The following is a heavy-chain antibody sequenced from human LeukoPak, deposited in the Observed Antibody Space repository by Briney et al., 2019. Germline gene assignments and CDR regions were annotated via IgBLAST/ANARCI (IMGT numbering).Heavy chain of an antibody. D-gene: IGHD3-22*01. Sequence: PGGSLRLSCAASGFTFSSYSMNWVRQAPGKGLEWVSSISSSSSYIYYADSAKGRFTISRDNSKNTLYLQMNSLRAEDTAVYYCARVKRDSSGYYYPDYWGQGTLVTVSS. J-gene: IGHJ4*02. CDR2: ISSSSSYI. CDR3: ARVKRDSSGYYYPDY. V-gene: IGHV3-21*01. CDR1: GFTFSSYS.